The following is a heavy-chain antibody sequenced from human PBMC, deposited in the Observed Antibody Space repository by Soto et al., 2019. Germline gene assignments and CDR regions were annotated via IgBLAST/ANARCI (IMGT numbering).Heavy chain of an antibody. D-gene: IGHD6-13*01. CDR2: IYYSGST. V-gene: IGHV4-59*01. CDR1: GGSISRYY. J-gene: IGHJ5*02. CDR3: ARGLASSSWDPNWFDP. Sequence: PSETLSLTCTVSGGSISRYYWSWIRQPPGKGLEWIGYIYYSGSTNYNPSLKSRVTISVDTSKNQFSLKLSSVTAADTAVYYCARGLASSSWDPNWFDPWGQGTLVTVSS.